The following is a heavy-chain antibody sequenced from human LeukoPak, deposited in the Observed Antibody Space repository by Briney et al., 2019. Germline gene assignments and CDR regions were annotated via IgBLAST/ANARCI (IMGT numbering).Heavy chain of an antibody. V-gene: IGHV4-61*02. J-gene: IGHJ6*02. CDR3: TRGCSGGSCYSGYGMDV. Sequence: PSETLSLTCTVSGGSINSGGYYWSWIRQPAGKGLEWIGRTYSTGNTNYKPSLESRVTISVDTSKNQFSLKLTSVTAADTAIYYCTRGCSGGSCYSGYGMDVWGQGTTVTVSS. CDR1: GGSINSGGYY. D-gene: IGHD2-15*01. CDR2: TYSTGNT.